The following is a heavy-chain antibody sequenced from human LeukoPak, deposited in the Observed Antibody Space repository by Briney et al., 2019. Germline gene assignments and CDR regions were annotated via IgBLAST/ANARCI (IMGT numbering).Heavy chain of an antibody. J-gene: IGHJ4*02. Sequence: GASVKVSCKASGYTFTSYYMHWVRQAPGQGLEWMGIINPSGGSTSYAQKFQGRVTMTRDTSTSTVYMELSSLRSEDTAVYYCARDRLVGATGGGYYFDYWGQGTLVTVSS. CDR1: GYTFTSYY. CDR3: ARDRLVGATGGGYYFDY. CDR2: INPSGGST. D-gene: IGHD1-26*01. V-gene: IGHV1-46*01.